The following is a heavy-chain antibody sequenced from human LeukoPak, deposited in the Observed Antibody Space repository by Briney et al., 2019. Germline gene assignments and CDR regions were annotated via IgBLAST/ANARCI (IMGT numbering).Heavy chain of an antibody. CDR3: ARAMGD. CDR1: GFTFTNYD. V-gene: IGHV3-74*01. Sequence: PGGSLRLSCAASGFTFTNYDMHWVRQVPGKGLVWVSRINSDGSSTTYADSVKGRFTISRDNAKNTLYLQMNSLRAEDTAVYYCARAMGDWGQGTLVTVSS. J-gene: IGHJ4*02. CDR2: INSDGSST. D-gene: IGHD3-10*01.